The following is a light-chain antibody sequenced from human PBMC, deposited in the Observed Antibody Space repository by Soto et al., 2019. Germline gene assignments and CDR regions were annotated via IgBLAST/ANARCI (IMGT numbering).Light chain of an antibody. J-gene: IGKJ1*01. CDR3: QQYNNWWT. CDR1: QSVSSSY. CDR2: GAS. Sequence: DILFAQSPAWLSLSPGERATFSCTPTQSVSSSYLAWYQQKPGQAPRLLIYGASTRATGIPARFSGSGSGTEFTLTISSLHSEDFAVYYRQQYNNWWTFGQGTKV. V-gene: IGKV3-15*01.